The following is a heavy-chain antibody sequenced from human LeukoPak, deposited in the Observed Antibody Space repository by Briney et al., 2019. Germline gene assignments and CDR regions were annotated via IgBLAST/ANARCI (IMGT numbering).Heavy chain of an antibody. D-gene: IGHD4/OR15-4a*01. CDR1: GFTXSXXS. V-gene: IGHV3-21*01. Sequence: SXRLXCAASGFTXSXXSMKWVRQAPGXGLXXXSSISSSSSYIYYADSVKGRFTISRDNAKDSLYLQMNSLRAEDTAVYYCARAPELTASGGDYWGQGTLVTVSS. CDR2: ISSSSSYI. J-gene: IGHJ4*02. CDR3: ARAPELTASGGDY.